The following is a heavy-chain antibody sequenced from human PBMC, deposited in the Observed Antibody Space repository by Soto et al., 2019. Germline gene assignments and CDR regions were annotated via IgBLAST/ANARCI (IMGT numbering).Heavy chain of an antibody. CDR2: IYYSGST. J-gene: IGHJ5*02. D-gene: IGHD3-10*01. Sequence: PSETLSLTSTVSCGSLSSGGYYWSLIRQHPGKGLEWIGYIYYSGSTYYNPSLKSRVTISVDTSKNQFSLKLSSVTAADTAVYYCARELYYGSGSYWFDPWGQGTLVTVSS. CDR1: CGSLSSGGYY. CDR3: ARELYYGSGSYWFDP. V-gene: IGHV4-31*03.